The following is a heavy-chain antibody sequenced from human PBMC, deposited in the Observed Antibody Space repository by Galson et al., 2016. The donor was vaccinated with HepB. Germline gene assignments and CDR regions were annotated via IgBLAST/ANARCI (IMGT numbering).Heavy chain of an antibody. V-gene: IGHV4-34*08. CDR2: INHRGST. D-gene: IGHD1-7*01. Sequence: LRLSCAASGFTFSSFSMNWVRQPPGKGLEWIGEINHRGSTNYNPSLESRVTISVDTSKNQFSLRLSSVTAADTAVYYCARRTRYNWNYGSFYYGMDVWGQGTTVTVSS. J-gene: IGHJ6*02. CDR3: ARRTRYNWNYGSFYYGMDV. CDR1: GFTFSSFS.